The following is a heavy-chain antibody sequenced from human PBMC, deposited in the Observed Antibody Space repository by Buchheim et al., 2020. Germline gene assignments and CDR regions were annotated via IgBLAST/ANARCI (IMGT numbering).Heavy chain of an antibody. D-gene: IGHD3-9*01. CDR3: ARDRRRYYDILTGYYNEDTNWFDP. J-gene: IGHJ5*02. CDR2: INTNTGNP. CDR1: GYTFTSYA. V-gene: IGHV7-4-1*02. Sequence: QVQLVQSGSELKKPGASVKVSCKASGYTFTSYAMNWVRQAPGQGLEWMGWINTNTGNPTYAQGFTGRFVFSLATSVSTAYLQISSLKAEDTAVYYCARDRRRYYDILTGYYNEDTNWFDPWGQGTL.